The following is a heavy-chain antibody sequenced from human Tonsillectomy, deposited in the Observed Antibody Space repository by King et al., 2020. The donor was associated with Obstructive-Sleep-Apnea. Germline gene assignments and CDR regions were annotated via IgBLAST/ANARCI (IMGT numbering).Heavy chain of an antibody. J-gene: IGHJ4*02. CDR2: IYWDDDK. D-gene: IGHD6-13*01. CDR3: ALYSSNYYYFDY. V-gene: IGHV2-5*02. Sequence: ITLKESGPTLVKPTQTLTLTCTFSGFSLSTSGVGVGWIRQPPGKALEWLALIYWDDDKRYSSSLKSRLTITKDTSKNQVVLTMTNMDPVDTATYYCALYSSNYYYFDYWGQGTLVTVSS. CDR1: GFSLSTSGVG.